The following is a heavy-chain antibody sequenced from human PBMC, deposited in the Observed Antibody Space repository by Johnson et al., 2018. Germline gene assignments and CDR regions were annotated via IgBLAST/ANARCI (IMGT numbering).Heavy chain of an antibody. D-gene: IGHD3-10*01. CDR2: MYNSGDT. Sequence: VQLVQSGGGLIQPGGSLRLSCAASGFSVSTHFMSWVRQAPWKGLEWVSVMYNSGDTYYADSVRGRFTISRDDSKNTLGLQMSSLRADDTAVYYWARSGPGWHDYWGQGTLVNVSS. J-gene: IGHJ4*02. V-gene: IGHV3-53*01. CDR3: ARSGPGWHDY. CDR1: GFSVSTHF.